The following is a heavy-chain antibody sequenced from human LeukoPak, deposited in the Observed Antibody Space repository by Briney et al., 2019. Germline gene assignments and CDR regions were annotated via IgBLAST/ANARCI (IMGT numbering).Heavy chain of an antibody. V-gene: IGHV3-64D*06. CDR1: GFTFSTYA. CDR2: ISSSGGST. D-gene: IGHD4-17*01. CDR3: VKDLGYGDGLWASPFDY. Sequence: RGSLRLSCSAPGFTFSTYAMHWVRQAPGKGLEYVSAISSSGGSTYYADSVKGRFTISRDNSKNTLYLQMGSLRAEDTAVYYCVKDLGYGDGLWASPFDYWGQGTLVTVSS. J-gene: IGHJ4*02.